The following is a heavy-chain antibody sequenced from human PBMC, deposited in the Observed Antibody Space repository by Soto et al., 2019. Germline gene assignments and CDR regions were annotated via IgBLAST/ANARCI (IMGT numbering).Heavy chain of an antibody. CDR1: GDTFNDYY. D-gene: IGHD5-12*01. Sequence: QVQPVQSGAEVKKPGASVTVSCRSSGDTFNDYYIHWVRQAPGQGLEWMGWINPNGGVTKYAQKFQGWVTMTRDTSIRTVYMQLSRLRSDDTAVYYCARESGGATATLDYYYFYMDVWGTGTTVTVSS. V-gene: IGHV1-2*04. CDR2: INPNGGVT. J-gene: IGHJ6*03. CDR3: ARESGGATATLDYYYFYMDV.